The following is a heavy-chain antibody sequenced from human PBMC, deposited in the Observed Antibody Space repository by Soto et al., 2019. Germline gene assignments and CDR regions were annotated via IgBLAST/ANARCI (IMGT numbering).Heavy chain of an antibody. V-gene: IGHV4-34*01. CDR1: GGSFSGYY. J-gene: IGHJ6*02. CDR2: INHSGST. D-gene: IGHD3-10*01. CDR3: ARVSGSYYYGMDV. Sequence: SETLSLTCAVYGGSFSGYYWSWIRQPPGKGLEWIGEINHSGSTNYNPSLKSRVTISVDKSKNQFSLKLSSVTAADTAVYYCARVSGSYYYGMDVWGQGTTVT.